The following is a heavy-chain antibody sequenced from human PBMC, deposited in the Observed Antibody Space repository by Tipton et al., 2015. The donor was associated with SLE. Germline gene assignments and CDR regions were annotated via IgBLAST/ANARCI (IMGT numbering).Heavy chain of an antibody. CDR2: ISYDGSNK. V-gene: IGHV3-30*19. J-gene: IGHJ4*02. CDR3: ARDNPDSSSWSGLSYFDY. D-gene: IGHD6-13*01. Sequence: SLRLSCEASGFTFRNFGMHWVRQTPGKGLEWVAVISYDGSNKYYADSVKGRLTISRDNSKNTLSLQMNSLRAEDTAVYYCARDNPDSSSWSGLSYFDYWGQGTLVTVSS. CDR1: GFTFRNFG.